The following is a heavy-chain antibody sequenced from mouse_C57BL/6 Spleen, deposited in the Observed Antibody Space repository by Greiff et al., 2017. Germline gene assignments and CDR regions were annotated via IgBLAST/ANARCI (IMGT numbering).Heavy chain of an antibody. V-gene: IGHV1-80*01. J-gene: IGHJ1*03. D-gene: IGHD4-1*02. CDR3: ARSTGTSGYFAV. Sequence: QVQLQQSGAELVKPGASVKISCKASGYAFSSYWMNWVKQRPGKGLEWIGQIYPGAGATNYNGKFKGKATLTADKSSITAYMQLSSLTSEDSAVYFCARSTGTSGYFAVWGTGTTVTVSS. CDR2: IYPGAGAT. CDR1: GYAFSSYW.